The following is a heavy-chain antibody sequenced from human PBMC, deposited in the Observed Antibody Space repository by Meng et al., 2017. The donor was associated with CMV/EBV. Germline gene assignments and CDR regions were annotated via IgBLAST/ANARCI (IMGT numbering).Heavy chain of an antibody. J-gene: IGHJ4*02. CDR2: IYSSGNT. V-gene: IGHV4-4*07. Sequence: VPLQESGPGLVRPSGPLFLTCSVSGPSISHFYWSWIRPPASKGLEWIGRIYSSGNTNYNPSLKSRVTMSLDTSKNQISLRLISVTAADTAVYYCATGSGDFDHWGPGTLVTVSS. CDR1: GPSISHFY. D-gene: IGHD1-26*01. CDR3: ATGSGDFDH.